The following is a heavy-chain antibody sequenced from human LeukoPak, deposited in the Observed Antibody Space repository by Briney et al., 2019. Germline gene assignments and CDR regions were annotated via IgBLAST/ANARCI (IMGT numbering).Heavy chain of an antibody. CDR1: GFTFSSYS. V-gene: IGHV3-21*01. CDR3: ARDEGYTYENFHYYYMDV. J-gene: IGHJ6*03. Sequence: GGSLRLSCAASGFTFSSYSMNWVRQAPGKGLEWVSAISSSSRHIYYADSVKGRFTISRDNAKNSLYLQMNSLRAEDTAVYYCARDEGYTYENFHYYYMDVWGKGTTVTVSS. D-gene: IGHD5-18*01. CDR2: ISSSSRHI.